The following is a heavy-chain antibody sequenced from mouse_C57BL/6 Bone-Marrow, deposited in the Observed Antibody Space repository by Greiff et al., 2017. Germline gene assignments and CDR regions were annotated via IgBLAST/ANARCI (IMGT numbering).Heavy chain of an antibody. CDR3: TRDHPLDSSGPYYFDY. V-gene: IGHV5-9-1*02. J-gene: IGHJ2*01. D-gene: IGHD3-2*02. Sequence: EVMLVESGEGLVKPGGSLKLSCAASGFTFSSYAMSWVRQTPEKRLEWVAYISSGGDYIYYADTVKGRFTISSDNARNTLYLQMSSLQSEDTAMYYCTRDHPLDSSGPYYFDYWGQGTTLTVSS. CDR2: ISSGGDYI. CDR1: GFTFSSYA.